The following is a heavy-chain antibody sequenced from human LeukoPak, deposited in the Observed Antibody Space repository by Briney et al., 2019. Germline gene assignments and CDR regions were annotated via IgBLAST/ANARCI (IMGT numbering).Heavy chain of an antibody. CDR2: INPNRGCT. CDR3: ARDTCYGVSCDNLSDP. J-gene: IGHJ5*02. D-gene: IGHD4-17*01. Sequence: GASVKVSCKASGYSFNDYYIHWARQAPGQGLEWMGWINPNRGCTSYAQKFQGRVTMTRDTSITTAYMELSSLRSDDTAMYYCARDTCYGVSCDNLSDPWGQGTRVTVS. V-gene: IGHV1-2*02. CDR1: GYSFNDYY.